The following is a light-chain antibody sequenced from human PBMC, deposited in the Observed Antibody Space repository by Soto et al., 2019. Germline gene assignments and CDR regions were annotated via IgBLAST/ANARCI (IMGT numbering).Light chain of an antibody. CDR1: QSVSSY. Sequence: EIVLTHSPATLSLSPGEKATLSCRASQSVSSYLAWYQQKPGQAPRLLIYDASNRSTGIPARFSGSGSGTDFTLTIGSLEPEDFALYYCQQRYNWPPTFGQGTRLEIK. J-gene: IGKJ5*01. CDR2: DAS. CDR3: QQRYNWPPT. V-gene: IGKV3-11*01.